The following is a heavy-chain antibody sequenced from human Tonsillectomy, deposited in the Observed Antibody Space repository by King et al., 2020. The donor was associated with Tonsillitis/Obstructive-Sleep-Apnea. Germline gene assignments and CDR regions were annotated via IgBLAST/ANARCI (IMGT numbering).Heavy chain of an antibody. J-gene: IGHJ6*03. Sequence: VQLVESGGGLVQPGGSLRLSCAASGFTFSSYWMHWVRQAPGKGLVWGSRINSGGSSTSYADYVKGRFTITRDNAKKMLHLQMSSLRAEDTAVYYCAREAVAGEYYNYYMDVWGKGTTVTISS. CDR2: INSGGSST. CDR3: AREAVAGEYYNYYMDV. V-gene: IGHV3-74*01. CDR1: GFTFSSYW. D-gene: IGHD6-13*01.